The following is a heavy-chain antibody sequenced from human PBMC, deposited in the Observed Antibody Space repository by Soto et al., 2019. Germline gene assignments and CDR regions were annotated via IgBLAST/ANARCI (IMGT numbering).Heavy chain of an antibody. CDR1: GFTFDDYT. CDR2: ISWDGGST. Sequence: GGSLRLSCAASGFTFDDYTMHWVRQAPGKGLEWVSLISWDGGSTYYADSVKGRFTISRDNSKNSLYLQMDSLRTEDTALYYCAKERPALHYGIDVWGHGTPVTVSS. CDR3: AKERPALHYGIDV. V-gene: IGHV3-43*01. J-gene: IGHJ6*02. D-gene: IGHD6-6*01.